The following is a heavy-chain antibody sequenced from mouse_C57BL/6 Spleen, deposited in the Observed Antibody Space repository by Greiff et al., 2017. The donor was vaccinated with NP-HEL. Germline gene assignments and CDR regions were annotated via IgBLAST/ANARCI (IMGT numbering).Heavy chain of an antibody. Sequence: VQLQQSGAELVRPGTSVKVSCKASGYAFTNYLIEWVKQRPGQGLEWIGVINPGSGGPNYNEKFKGKATLTADKSSSTAYMQLSSLTSEDSAVYVCARRTTVVANAMDYWGQGTSVTVSS. D-gene: IGHD1-1*01. CDR1: GYAFTNYL. J-gene: IGHJ4*01. V-gene: IGHV1-54*01. CDR3: ARRTTVVANAMDY. CDR2: INPGSGGP.